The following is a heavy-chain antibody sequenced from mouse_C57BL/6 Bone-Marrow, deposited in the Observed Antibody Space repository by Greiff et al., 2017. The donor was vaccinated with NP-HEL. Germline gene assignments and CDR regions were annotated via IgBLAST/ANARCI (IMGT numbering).Heavy chain of an antibody. CDR2: IHPNSGST. J-gene: IGHJ1*03. D-gene: IGHD2-3*01. CDR1: GYTFTSYW. CDR3: ARPPLYDRYFDV. Sequence: QVQLQQSGAELVKPGASVKLSCKASGYTFTSYWMHWVKQRPGQGLEWIGMIHPNSGSTNYNEKFKSKATLTVDKSSSTAYMQLSSLTSEDSAVYYCARPPLYDRYFDVWGTGTTVTVSS. V-gene: IGHV1-64*01.